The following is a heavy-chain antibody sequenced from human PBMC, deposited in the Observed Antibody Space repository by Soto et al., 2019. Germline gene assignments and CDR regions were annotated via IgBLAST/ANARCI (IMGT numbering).Heavy chain of an antibody. D-gene: IGHD3-10*01. CDR2: VYYSAAN. CDR3: ARDGELQATVLGF. V-gene: IGHV4-31*03. Sequence: PSETLSLTCTVSGYSMANDGNCCDWLRQVQGTGLESIGYVYYSAANHYTPALRPRATISRDTANTQFSLILISVTAANAALYYAARDGELQATVLGFWGQGIQVTVSS. J-gene: IGHJ4*02. CDR1: GYSMANDGNC.